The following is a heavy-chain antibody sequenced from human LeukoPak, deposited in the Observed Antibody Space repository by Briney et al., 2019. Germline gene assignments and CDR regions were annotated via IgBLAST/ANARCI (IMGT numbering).Heavy chain of an antibody. D-gene: IGHD6-6*01. V-gene: IGHV1-18*01. J-gene: IGHJ5*02. CDR2: ISAYNGNT. CDR3: ARDQGSHSSLP. CDR1: GNTFTTYG. Sequence: ASVKVSCKASGNTFTTYGLSWVRQAPGQGLEWMGWISAYNGNTNYAQKLQGRVTMTTDTSTSTAYMELRSLRSDDTAVYYCARDQGSHSSLPWGQGTLVTVSS.